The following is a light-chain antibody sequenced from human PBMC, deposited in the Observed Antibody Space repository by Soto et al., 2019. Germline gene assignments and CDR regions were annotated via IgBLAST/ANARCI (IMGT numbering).Light chain of an antibody. CDR1: QSVSNN. CDR2: DAS. V-gene: IGKV3-15*01. CDR3: QQYNNWPPWT. Sequence: ILMTQSPATLSVSPGERATLSCRASQSVSNNLAWYQQKPGQPPRLLIYDASTRATGIPARCSGSASGTDFTLTISGVQSEDSAVYYCQQYNNWPPWTFGQGTKVEIK. J-gene: IGKJ1*01.